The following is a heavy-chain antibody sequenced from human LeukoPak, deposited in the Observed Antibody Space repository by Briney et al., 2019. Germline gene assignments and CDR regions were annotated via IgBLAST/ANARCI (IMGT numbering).Heavy chain of an antibody. V-gene: IGHV1-2*06. CDR2: INPNSGAT. CDR1: GYTFTGYY. D-gene: IGHD3-3*01. Sequence: ASVKVSCKASGYTFTGYYMHWLRQAPGQGLEWMGRINPNSGATNFAQRFQGRVTMTRDTSISTAYMELSRLKSDDTAVYYCARETKLEWLLIFDYWGQGTLVTVSS. CDR3: ARETKLEWLLIFDY. J-gene: IGHJ4*02.